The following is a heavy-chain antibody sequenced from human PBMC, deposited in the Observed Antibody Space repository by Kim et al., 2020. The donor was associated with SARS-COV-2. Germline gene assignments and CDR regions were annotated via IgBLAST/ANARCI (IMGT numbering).Heavy chain of an antibody. J-gene: IGHJ6*02. CDR3: ARSGMDV. Sequence: PSAGHTSYAQKFQGRVPMTRDTSTSTVYMEVSSQKSEDTAVYYCARSGMDVWGQGTTVTVSS. V-gene: IGHV1-46*01. CDR2: PSAGHT.